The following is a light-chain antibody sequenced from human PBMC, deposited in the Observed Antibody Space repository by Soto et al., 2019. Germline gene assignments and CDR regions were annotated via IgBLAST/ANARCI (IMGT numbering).Light chain of an antibody. CDR3: QQYNNWPPWIA. CDR2: GAS. V-gene: IGKV3-15*01. J-gene: IGKJ5*01. Sequence: IVMTQSPATLSVSPGERATLSCRSSQSVSSKLAWYQQKPGQAPRLLIYGASNRATGIPARFSGSGSGTEFTLTISSLQSEDFAVYYCQQYNNWPPWIAFGQGTRLEIK. CDR1: QSVSSK.